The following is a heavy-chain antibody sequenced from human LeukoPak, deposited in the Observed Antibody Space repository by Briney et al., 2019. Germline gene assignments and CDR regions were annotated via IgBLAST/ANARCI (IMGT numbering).Heavy chain of an antibody. J-gene: IGHJ4*02. CDR1: GDSISSYY. CDR2: IYTSGST. D-gene: IGHD1-26*01. V-gene: IGHV4-4*07. CDR3: ARGPKYSGSYNY. Sequence: PSETLSLTCTVSGDSISSYYWSWLRQPAGKGLEWIGRIYTSGSTNYNPSLKSRVTMSVDTSKNQFSLKLSSVTAADTAVYYCARGPKYSGSYNYWGQGTLVTVSS.